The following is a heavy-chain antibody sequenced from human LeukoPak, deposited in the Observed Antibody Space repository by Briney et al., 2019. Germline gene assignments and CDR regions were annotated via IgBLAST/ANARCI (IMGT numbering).Heavy chain of an antibody. J-gene: IGHJ4*02. CDR1: GGSFSGYY. V-gene: IGHV3-30-3*01. Sequence: PSETLSLTCAVYGGSFSGYYWSWIRQPPGKGLEWVAVISYDGSNKYYADSVKGRFTISRDNSKNTLYLQMNSLRAEDTAVYYCARDRYSSSSLDYWGQGTLVTVSS. CDR2: ISYDGSNK. CDR3: ARDRYSSSSLDY. D-gene: IGHD6-6*01.